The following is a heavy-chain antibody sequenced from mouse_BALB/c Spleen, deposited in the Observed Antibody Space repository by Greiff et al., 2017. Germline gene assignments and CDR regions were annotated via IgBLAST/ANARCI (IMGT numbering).Heavy chain of an antibody. J-gene: IGHJ3*01. CDR3: AIYYDYDGFAY. CDR1: GYTFTSYT. Sequence: QVQLKQSGAELARPGASVKMSCKASGYTFTSYTMHWVKQRPGQGLEWIGYINPSSGYTNYNQKFKDKATLTADKSSSTAYMQLSSLTSEDSAVYYCAIYYDYDGFAYWGQGTLVTVSA. V-gene: IGHV1-4*01. D-gene: IGHD2-4*01. CDR2: INPSSGYT.